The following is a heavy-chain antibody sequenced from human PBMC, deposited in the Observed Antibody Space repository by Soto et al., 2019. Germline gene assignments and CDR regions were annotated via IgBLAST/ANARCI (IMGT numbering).Heavy chain of an antibody. CDR3: AKAYSGPFDV. D-gene: IGHD1-26*01. CDR2: ISYDGSRK. V-gene: IGHV3-30*18. Sequence: GGSLRLSCAASGFTFSSYDIHWVRQAPGKGLEWGALISYDGSRKYYADSVKGLFTISRDNSKNTLYLQVNSLRAEDTAVYYCAKAYSGPFDVWGQGTMVTVSS. J-gene: IGHJ3*01. CDR1: GFTFSSYD.